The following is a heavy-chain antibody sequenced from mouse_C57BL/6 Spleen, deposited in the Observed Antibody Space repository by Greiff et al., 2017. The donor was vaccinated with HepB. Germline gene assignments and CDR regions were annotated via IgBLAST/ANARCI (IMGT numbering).Heavy chain of an antibody. CDR2: INSDGGSP. CDR1: EYEFPSHD. J-gene: IGHJ1*03. CDR3: ARKGIYYGSSYWYFDV. D-gene: IGHD1-1*01. V-gene: IGHV5-2*01. Sequence: EVQRVESGGGLVQPGESLKLSCESNEYEFPSHDMSWVRKTPEKRLELVAAINSDGGSPYYPDTMERRFIISRDNTKKTLYLQMSSLRSEDTALYYCARKGIYYGSSYWYFDVWGTGTTVTVSS.